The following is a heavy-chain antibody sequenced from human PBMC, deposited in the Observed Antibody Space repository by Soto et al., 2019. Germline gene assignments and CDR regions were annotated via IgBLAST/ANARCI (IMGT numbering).Heavy chain of an antibody. V-gene: IGHV3-74*01. CDR1: GFTFSSYW. J-gene: IGHJ4*02. CDR2: INSAGSST. D-gene: IGHD2-15*01. CDR3: ARVYCSGGSCYRLDY. Sequence: EVQLVESGGGLVQPGGSLRLSCAASGFTFSSYWMHWVRQAPGKGLVWVSRINSAGSSTSYADSVKGRFTISRDNAKNTLHLQMTSPSAEDTAVYYCARVYCSGGSCYRLDYWGQGTLVAVSS.